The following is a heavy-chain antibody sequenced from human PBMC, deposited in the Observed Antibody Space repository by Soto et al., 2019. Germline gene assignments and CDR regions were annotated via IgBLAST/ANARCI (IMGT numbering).Heavy chain of an antibody. V-gene: IGHV1-2*02. J-gene: IGHJ4*02. Sequence: HEHLVQSGAEVKRPGASLKVSCKASGYSFTGYYIHWVRQAPGQGLEWMGWINPDSGATNYAQNFHGGVTLTSDTSISTASMDLTSLTSDDTAVYYCARGDYGTGGYPFPYFDYWGQGTLVIVSS. CDR3: ARGDYGTGGYPFPYFDY. CDR2: INPDSGAT. D-gene: IGHD2-8*02. CDR1: GYSFTGYY.